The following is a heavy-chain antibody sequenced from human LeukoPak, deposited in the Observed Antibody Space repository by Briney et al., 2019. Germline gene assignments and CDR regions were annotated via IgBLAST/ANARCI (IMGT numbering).Heavy chain of an antibody. Sequence: SETLSLTCTVSGDPISNSYWSWIRQPPGKGLEWIGYIYYSGSTNYNPSLKSRVTISVDTSKNQFSLKLSSVTAADTAVYYCASMGLRYFDWLLLDYWGQGTLVTVSS. CDR1: GDPISNSY. CDR3: ASMGLRYFDWLLLDY. CDR2: IYYSGST. J-gene: IGHJ4*02. V-gene: IGHV4-59*08. D-gene: IGHD3-9*01.